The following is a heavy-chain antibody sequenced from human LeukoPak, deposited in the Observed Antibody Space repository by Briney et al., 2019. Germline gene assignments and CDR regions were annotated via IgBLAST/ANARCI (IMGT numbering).Heavy chain of an antibody. D-gene: IGHD6-13*01. V-gene: IGHV4-34*01. CDR3: ARLLRTSYSSSWYTDY. J-gene: IGHJ4*02. CDR2: INHSGST. Sequence: SETLSLTCAVYGGSFSGYYWSWIRQPPGKGLEWIGEINHSGSTNYNPSLKSRVTISVDTSKNQFSLKLSSVTAADTAVYYCARLLRTSYSSSWYTDYWGQGTLVTVSS. CDR1: GGSFSGYY.